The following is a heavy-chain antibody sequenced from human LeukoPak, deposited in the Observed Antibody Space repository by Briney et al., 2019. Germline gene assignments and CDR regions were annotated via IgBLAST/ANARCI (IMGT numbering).Heavy chain of an antibody. CDR2: INSDGSST. Sequence: GGSLRLSCAASGCTFSSYWMHWVRQAPGKGLVWVSRINSDGSSTNYADSVKGRFTISRDNSKNTLYLQMNSLRAEDTAVYYCARGYRGYDPFDYWGQGTLVTVSS. CDR1: GCTFSSYW. J-gene: IGHJ4*02. CDR3: ARGYRGYDPFDY. D-gene: IGHD5-12*01. V-gene: IGHV3-74*01.